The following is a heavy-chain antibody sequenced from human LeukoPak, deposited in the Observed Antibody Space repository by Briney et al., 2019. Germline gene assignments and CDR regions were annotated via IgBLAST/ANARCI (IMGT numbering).Heavy chain of an antibody. CDR3: AKERGYSYGSNWFDP. CDR1: GFTFSSYA. D-gene: IGHD5-18*01. J-gene: IGHJ5*02. Sequence: GGSLRLSCAAAGFTFSSYAMSWVRQAPGKGLEWGSGISGSGGSTSYAASVKGRFTISRDNPKNTLYLQMNSLRAEDTAVYYCAKERGYSYGSNWFDPWGQGTLVTVSS. CDR2: ISGSGGST. V-gene: IGHV3-23*01.